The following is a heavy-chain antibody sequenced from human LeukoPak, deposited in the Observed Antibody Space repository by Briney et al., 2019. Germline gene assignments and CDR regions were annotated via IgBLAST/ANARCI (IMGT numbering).Heavy chain of an antibody. D-gene: IGHD3-10*01. CDR3: ARGRDIRVARGITRRHRDAVGLHPRYYYYYMDV. CDR1: GGSFSGFY. V-gene: IGHV4-34*01. Sequence: SETLSLTCAVYGGSFSGFYWNWIRQPPGKGLEWIGEVSHSGSTNYNPSLKSRVTISIESSKNQFSLKLTSVTAADTAVYYCARGRDIRVARGITRRHRDAVGLHPRYYYYYMDVWGKGTTVTVSS. J-gene: IGHJ6*03. CDR2: VSHSGST.